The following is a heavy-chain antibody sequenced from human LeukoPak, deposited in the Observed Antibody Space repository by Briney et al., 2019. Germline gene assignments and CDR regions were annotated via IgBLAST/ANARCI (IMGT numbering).Heavy chain of an antibody. D-gene: IGHD5-24*01. CDR2: ISPGDSDT. CDR3: ARRNGYNAGALDFDY. CDR1: GYIFTSYW. J-gene: IGHJ4*02. V-gene: IGHV5-51*01. Sequence: GESLKISCKGSGYIFTSYWIGWVRQMPGKGLEWMGIISPGDSDTAYSPSFQGQVTISADKSINTAYLQWSSLKASDTATYYCARRNGYNAGALDFDYWGQGTLVTVSS.